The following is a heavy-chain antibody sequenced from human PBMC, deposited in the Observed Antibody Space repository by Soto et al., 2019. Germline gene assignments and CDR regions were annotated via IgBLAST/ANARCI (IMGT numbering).Heavy chain of an antibody. CDR2: TRNKANSYTT. CDR1: GFTFSDHY. Sequence: EVQLVESGGGLVQPGGSLRLSCAASGFTFSDHYMDWVRQAPGKGLEWVGRTRNKANSYTTEYAASVKGRFTISRDDSKNSLYLQMNSLKTEDTAVYYCASQTVGVYSGYDYWGQGTLVTVSS. V-gene: IGHV3-72*01. J-gene: IGHJ4*02. CDR3: ASQTVGVYSGYDY. D-gene: IGHD1-26*01.